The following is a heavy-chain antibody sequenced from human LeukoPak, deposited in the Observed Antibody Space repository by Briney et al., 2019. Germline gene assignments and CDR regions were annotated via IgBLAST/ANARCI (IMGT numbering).Heavy chain of an antibody. CDR3: ARDYVATMRYYFDY. J-gene: IGHJ4*02. D-gene: IGHD5-12*01. CDR1: GFTFSSYA. V-gene: IGHV3-7*01. Sequence: GGSLRLSCAASGFTFSSYAMYWVRQAPGKGLEWVANIKQDGSEKYYVDSVKGRFTISRDNAKNSLYLQMNSLRAEDTAVYYCARDYVATMRYYFDYWGQGTLVTVSS. CDR2: IKQDGSEK.